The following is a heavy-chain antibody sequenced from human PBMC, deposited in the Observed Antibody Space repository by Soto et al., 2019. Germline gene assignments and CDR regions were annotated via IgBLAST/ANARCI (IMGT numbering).Heavy chain of an antibody. Sequence: GGSLRLSCAASGFTFSSYAMSWVRQAPGKGLEWVSAISGSGGSTYYADSVKGRFTISRGNSKNTLYLQMNSLRAEDTAVYYCAKVDRSYGDYAYLNPDLDYWGQGTLVTVSS. J-gene: IGHJ4*02. CDR1: GFTFSSYA. D-gene: IGHD4-17*01. V-gene: IGHV3-23*01. CDR2: ISGSGGST. CDR3: AKVDRSYGDYAYLNPDLDY.